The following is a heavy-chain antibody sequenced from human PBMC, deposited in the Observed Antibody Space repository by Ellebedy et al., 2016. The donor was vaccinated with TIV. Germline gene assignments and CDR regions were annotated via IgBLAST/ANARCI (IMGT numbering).Heavy chain of an antibody. Sequence: GESLKISCAASGFTFSGYAMYWVRQAPGKGLEWVASLSYDGSNRYYADSMKGRATISRDNSMNTLYLQMNSLRAEDTALYYCAKGEDYDYYYGLDVWGQGTTVTVSS. D-gene: IGHD3-16*01. V-gene: IGHV3-30*18. J-gene: IGHJ6*02. CDR3: AKGEDYDYYYGLDV. CDR1: GFTFSGYA. CDR2: LSYDGSNR.